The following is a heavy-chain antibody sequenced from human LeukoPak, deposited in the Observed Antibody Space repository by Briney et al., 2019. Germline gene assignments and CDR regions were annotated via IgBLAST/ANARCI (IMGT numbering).Heavy chain of an antibody. V-gene: IGHV4-34*01. CDR3: ARGPAADY. CDR2: INHSGST. CDR1: GGSFSGYY. J-gene: IGHJ4*02. Sequence: PSETLSLTCAVYGGSFSGYYWSWIRQPPGKGLEWIGEINHSGSTNYNPSLKSRVTISVDTSKNLFSLKLSSVTAADTAVYYCARGPAADYWGQGTLVTVSS. D-gene: IGHD2-15*01.